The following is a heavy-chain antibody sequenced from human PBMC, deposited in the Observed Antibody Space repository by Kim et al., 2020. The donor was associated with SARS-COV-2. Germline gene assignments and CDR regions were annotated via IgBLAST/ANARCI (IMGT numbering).Heavy chain of an antibody. Sequence: GGSLRLSCAASGLTFDDYAMHWVRQAPGKGLEWVSGISWNSGSIGYADSVKGRFTISRDNAKNSLYLQMNSLRAEDTALYYCAKDSSGYDPLAFDIWGQGTMVTVSS. CDR1: GLTFDDYA. J-gene: IGHJ3*02. D-gene: IGHD5-12*01. CDR3: AKDSSGYDPLAFDI. CDR2: ISWNSGSI. V-gene: IGHV3-9*01.